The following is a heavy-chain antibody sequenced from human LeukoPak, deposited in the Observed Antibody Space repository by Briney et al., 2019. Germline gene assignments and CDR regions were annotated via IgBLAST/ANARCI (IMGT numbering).Heavy chain of an antibody. Sequence: GESLKISCKGSGYSFTSYWIGWVRQMPGKGLEWMGIIYPADSDTRYSPSFQGQVTISADKSISTAYLRWSSLKASDTTMYYCARHGAGYCTNGVCRHFDYWGQGTLVTVSS. J-gene: IGHJ4*02. D-gene: IGHD2-8*01. CDR1: GYSFTSYW. CDR3: ARHGAGYCTNGVCRHFDY. CDR2: IYPADSDT. V-gene: IGHV5-51*01.